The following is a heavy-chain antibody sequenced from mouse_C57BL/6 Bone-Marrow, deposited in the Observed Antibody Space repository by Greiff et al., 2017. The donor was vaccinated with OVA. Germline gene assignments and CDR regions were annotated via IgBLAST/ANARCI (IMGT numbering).Heavy chain of an antibody. V-gene: IGHV5-17*01. CDR1: GFTFSDYG. J-gene: IGHJ4*01. CDR3: ARRVYYYAMDY. CDR2: ISSGSSTI. Sequence: EVMLVESGGGLVKPGGSLKLSCAASGFTFSDYGMHWVRQAPEKGLEWVAYISSGSSTIYYADTVKGRFTISRDNAKNTLFLQMTSLRSEDTAMYYCARRVYYYAMDYWGQGTSVTVSS.